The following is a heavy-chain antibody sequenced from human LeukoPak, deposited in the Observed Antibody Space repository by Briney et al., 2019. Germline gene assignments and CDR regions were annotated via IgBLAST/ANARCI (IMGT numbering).Heavy chain of an antibody. CDR3: ATENHIAVAGTDAFDI. D-gene: IGHD6-19*01. CDR2: FYPEDGET. J-gene: IGHJ3*02. CDR1: GYTLTVLS. V-gene: IGHV1-24*01. Sequence: ASVKVSCKLSGYTLTVLSMHGVRQAPGKGLEWMGGFYPEDGETIYAQKSQGRVTMTEDTSTDTVYMELSSSRSEDTAVYYCATENHIAVAGTDAFDIWGQGTMVTVSS.